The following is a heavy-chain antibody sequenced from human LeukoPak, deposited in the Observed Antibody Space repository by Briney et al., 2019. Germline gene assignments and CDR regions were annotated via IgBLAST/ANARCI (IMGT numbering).Heavy chain of an antibody. D-gene: IGHD1-26*01. CDR1: GGSISSSSNFY. CDR2: IYYSGST. J-gene: IGHJ4*02. V-gene: IGHV4-39*01. CDR3: ARLSRLGGSYVDY. Sequence: PSETLSLTCIVSGGSISSSSNFYWGWLRQAPGNGLGWIGSIYYSGSTYYHPSLKSRVTLSVDTSNNQFSLSLHSVTAADTAVYYCARLSRLGGSYVDYWGQGTLVTVSS.